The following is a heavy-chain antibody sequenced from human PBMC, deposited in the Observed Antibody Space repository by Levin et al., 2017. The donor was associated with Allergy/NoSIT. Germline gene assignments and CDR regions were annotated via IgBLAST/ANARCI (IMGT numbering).Heavy chain of an antibody. Sequence: GGSLRLSCAASGFTFSDYYMSWIRQAPGKGLEWVSYISSSGSTIYYADSVKGRFTISRDNAKNSLYLQMNSLRAEDTAVYYCARDRYCSSTSCPARYYYDGMDVWGQGTTVTVSS. J-gene: IGHJ6*02. V-gene: IGHV3-11*01. CDR3: ARDRYCSSTSCPARYYYDGMDV. D-gene: IGHD2-2*01. CDR2: ISSSGSTI. CDR1: GFTFSDYY.